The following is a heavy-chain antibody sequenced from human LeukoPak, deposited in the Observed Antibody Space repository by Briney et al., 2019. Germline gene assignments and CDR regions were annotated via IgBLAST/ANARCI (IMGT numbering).Heavy chain of an antibody. CDR3: AKAKEDGYTSGWYSFDY. J-gene: IGHJ4*02. V-gene: IGHV3-30*18. CDR2: ISYDGSHT. Sequence: GGSLRLSCAASGFTFSNFGMAWVRQAPGKGLEWVAVISYDGSHTYYADAVKGRFTISRDTSKSTLYLQMNSLRADDTAVYYCAKAKEDGYTSGWYSFDYWGQGTLVTVSS. CDR1: GFTFSNFG. D-gene: IGHD6-19*01.